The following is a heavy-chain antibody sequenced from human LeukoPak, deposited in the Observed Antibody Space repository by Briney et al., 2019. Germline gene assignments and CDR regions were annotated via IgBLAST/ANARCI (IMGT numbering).Heavy chain of an antibody. Sequence: SETLSLTCTVSGVSITSHYWSWIRQFPGRGLEWIGNIYYTGSTSYNPSLMSRVAISIDTSKNQFSLNLHSVTAADAAVYYCASAGNPHYFDFWGQGPLVTVSS. V-gene: IGHV4-59*11. CDR1: GVSITSHY. CDR2: IYYTGST. CDR3: ASAGNPHYFDF. J-gene: IGHJ4*02.